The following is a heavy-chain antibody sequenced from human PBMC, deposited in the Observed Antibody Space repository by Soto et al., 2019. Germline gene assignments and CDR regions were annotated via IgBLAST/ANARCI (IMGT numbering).Heavy chain of an antibody. CDR3: ARDYSGGSSAPDY. J-gene: IGHJ4*02. CDR2: IWYDGSNK. Sequence: TGGSLRLSCAASGFTFSSYGMHWVRQAPGKGLEWVAVIWYDGSNKYYADSVKGRFTISRDNSKNTLYLQMNSLRAEDTAVYYCARDYSGGSSAPDYWGQGTLVTVSS. V-gene: IGHV3-33*01. D-gene: IGHD2-15*01. CDR1: GFTFSSYG.